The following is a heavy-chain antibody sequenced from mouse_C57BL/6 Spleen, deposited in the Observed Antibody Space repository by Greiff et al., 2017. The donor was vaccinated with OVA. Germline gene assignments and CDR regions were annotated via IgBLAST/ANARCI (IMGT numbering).Heavy chain of an antibody. CDR2: ISSGGSYT. Sequence: EVQGVESGGDLVKPGGSLKLSCAASGFTFSSYGMSWVRQTPDKRLEWVATISSGGSYTYYPDSVKGRFTISRDNAKNTLYLQMSSLKSEDTAMYYCAREDRRASFFDYWGQGTTLTVSS. CDR1: GFTFSSYG. CDR3: AREDRRASFFDY. V-gene: IGHV5-6*01. J-gene: IGHJ2*01. D-gene: IGHD3-3*01.